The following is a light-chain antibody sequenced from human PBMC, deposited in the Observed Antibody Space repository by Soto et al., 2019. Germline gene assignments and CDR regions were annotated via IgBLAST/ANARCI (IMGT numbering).Light chain of an antibody. J-gene: IGKJ1*01. CDR3: QQSYSSPWT. CDR2: AAS. Sequence: DIQMTQSPSSLSASVGDRVTITCRASQTITNYLNRYQQKPGKAPKLLIYAASTLLSGVTSRFTGGGSGTDFNLTIDSLQPEDFATYFGQQSYSSPWTFGHGTKVDI. V-gene: IGKV1-39*01. CDR1: QTITNY.